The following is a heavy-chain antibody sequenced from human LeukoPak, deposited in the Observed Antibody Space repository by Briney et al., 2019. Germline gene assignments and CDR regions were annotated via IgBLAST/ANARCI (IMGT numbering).Heavy chain of an antibody. J-gene: IGHJ4*02. Sequence: PGGSLRLSCAASGFTFSSYSMNWVRQAPGKGLEWVSSISSSSSYIYYAGSVKGRFTISRDNAKNSLYLQMNSLRAEDTAVYYCAREAIAVAGLFDYWGQGTLVTVSS. CDR3: AREAIAVAGLFDY. D-gene: IGHD6-19*01. V-gene: IGHV3-21*01. CDR2: ISSSSSYI. CDR1: GFTFSSYS.